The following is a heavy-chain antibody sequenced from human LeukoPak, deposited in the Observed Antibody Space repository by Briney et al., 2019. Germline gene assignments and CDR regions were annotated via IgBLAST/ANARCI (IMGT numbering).Heavy chain of an antibody. D-gene: IGHD3-22*01. V-gene: IGHV1-69*04. J-gene: IGHJ5*02. CDR1: GGTFSSYA. CDR3: ARADSGGDSSGYKWFDP. Sequence: SVKVSCKASGGTFSSYAISWVRQAPGQGLEWMGRIIPILGIANYAQKFQGRVTITADKSTSTACMELSSLRSEDTAVYYCARADSGGDSSGYKWFDPWGQGTLVTVSS. CDR2: IIPILGIA.